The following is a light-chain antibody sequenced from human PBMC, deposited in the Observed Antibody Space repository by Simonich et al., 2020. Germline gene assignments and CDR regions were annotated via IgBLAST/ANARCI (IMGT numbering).Light chain of an antibody. CDR3: QQYYSTPLT. V-gene: IGKV4-1*01. Sequence: DIVMTQSPDSLAVSLGERATINCKSSQSVLYSSHHKNYLAWYQQKPGQPPKLLIYWASTRESGVPDRFSGSGSGTYFTLTISSLQAEDVAVYYCQQYYSTPLTFGQGTKVEIK. J-gene: IGKJ1*01. CDR2: WAS. CDR1: QSVLYSSHHKNY.